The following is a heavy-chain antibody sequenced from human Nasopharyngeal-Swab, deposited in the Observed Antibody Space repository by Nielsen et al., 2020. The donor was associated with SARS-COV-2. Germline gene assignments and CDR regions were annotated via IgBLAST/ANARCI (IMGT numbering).Heavy chain of an antibody. CDR3: TTDVDSSSWHYYYYGMDV. Sequence: WIRQPPGKGLEWVGRIKSKTDGGTTDYAAPVKGRFTISRDDSKNTLYPQMNSLKTEDTAVYYCTTDVDSSSWHYYYYGMDVWGQGTTVTVSS. V-gene: IGHV3-15*01. CDR2: IKSKTDGGTT. J-gene: IGHJ6*02. D-gene: IGHD6-13*01.